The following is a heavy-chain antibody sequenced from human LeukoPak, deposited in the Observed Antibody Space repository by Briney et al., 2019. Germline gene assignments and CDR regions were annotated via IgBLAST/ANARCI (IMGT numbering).Heavy chain of an antibody. D-gene: IGHD3-22*01. V-gene: IGHV4-39*01. Sequence: SETLSLTCTVSGGSISSSSYSWGWLRQPPGKGLEWIGTIYYSGSTYYNPSLKSRVTISVDTSKNQFSLKLSSVTAADTAVYYCARHSTDSSGYLGWFDPWGQGTLVTVSS. CDR2: IYYSGST. CDR3: ARHSTDSSGYLGWFDP. CDR1: GGSISSSSYS. J-gene: IGHJ5*02.